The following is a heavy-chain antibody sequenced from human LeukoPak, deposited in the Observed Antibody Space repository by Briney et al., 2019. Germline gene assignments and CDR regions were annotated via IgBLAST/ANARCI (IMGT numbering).Heavy chain of an antibody. CDR2: MNPNSGNT. CDR1: GYTFTSYD. J-gene: IGHJ4*02. V-gene: IGHV1-8*01. CDR3: ARGEEFGEFLDY. Sequence: ASVKVSCKASGYTFTSYDINWVRQATGQGLEWMGWMNPNSGNTGYAQKFQGRVTMTRNTSISTAYMELSSLRSEDTAVYYCARGEEFGEFLDYWGQGTLVTVSS. D-gene: IGHD3-10*01.